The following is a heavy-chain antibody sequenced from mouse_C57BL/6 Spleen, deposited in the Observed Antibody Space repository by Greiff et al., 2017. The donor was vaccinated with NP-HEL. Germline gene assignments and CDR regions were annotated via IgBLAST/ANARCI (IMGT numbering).Heavy chain of an antibody. Sequence: EVQLVESGGGLVQPGGSLSLSCAASGFTFTDYYMSWVRQPPGKALEWLGFIRNKANGYTTEYSASVKGRFTISRDNSQSILYLQMNALRAEDSATYYCARYYGYGGYFDVWGTGTTVTVSS. V-gene: IGHV7-3*01. J-gene: IGHJ1*03. CDR3: ARYYGYGGYFDV. CDR1: GFTFTDYY. CDR2: IRNKANGYTT. D-gene: IGHD2-2*01.